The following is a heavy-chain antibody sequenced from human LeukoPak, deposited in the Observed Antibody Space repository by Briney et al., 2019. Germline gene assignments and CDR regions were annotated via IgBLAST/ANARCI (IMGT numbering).Heavy chain of an antibody. CDR1: GFXFSSYS. CDR3: ARGDDSQQRDDALDI. J-gene: IGHJ3*02. CDR2: ISTSSANI. D-gene: IGHD3-16*01. Sequence: GGSLRLSCAASGFXFSSYSMNWVRQAPGKGLEWVSSISTSSANIYYADSLKGRFTISRDNAKNSVYLQMNSLRAEDTAVYYCARGDDSQQRDDALDIWGQGTRVTVSS. V-gene: IGHV3-21*01.